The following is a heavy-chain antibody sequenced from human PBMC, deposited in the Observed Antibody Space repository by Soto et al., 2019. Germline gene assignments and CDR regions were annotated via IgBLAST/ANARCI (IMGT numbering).Heavy chain of an antibody. D-gene: IGHD2-8*01. CDR2: ISYDGSNK. CDR3: AREACTNGVCPTRAFDI. Sequence: PGGSLRLSCAASGFTFSSYGMHWVRQAPGKGLEWVAVISYDGSNKYYADSVKGRFTISRDNSKNTLYLQMNSLRAEDTAVYYCAREACTNGVCPTRAFDIWGQGTMVTVS. J-gene: IGHJ3*02. V-gene: IGHV3-30*03. CDR1: GFTFSSYG.